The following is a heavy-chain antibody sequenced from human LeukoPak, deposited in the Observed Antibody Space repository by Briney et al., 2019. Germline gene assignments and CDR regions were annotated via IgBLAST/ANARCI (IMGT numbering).Heavy chain of an antibody. V-gene: IGHV4-59*08. Sequence: SETLSLTCTVSGGSISSYYWSWIRQPPGKGLEWIGYIYYSGSTNYNPSLKSRVTISVDTSKNQFSLKLSPVTAADTAVYYCARHEDYYDSSGYYSVGAFDIWGQGTMVTVSS. CDR2: IYYSGST. CDR1: GGSISSYY. CDR3: ARHEDYYDSSGYYSVGAFDI. D-gene: IGHD3-22*01. J-gene: IGHJ3*02.